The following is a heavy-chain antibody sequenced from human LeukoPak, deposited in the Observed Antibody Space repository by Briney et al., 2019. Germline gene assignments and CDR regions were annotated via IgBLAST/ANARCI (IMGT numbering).Heavy chain of an antibody. CDR1: GFTFSSYS. D-gene: IGHD2-2*01. Sequence: GGSLRLSCAASGFTFSSYSRNWVRQAPGKGLEWVSSISSSSSYIYYADSVKGRFTISRDNAKKSLYLQMNSLRSEDTAVYYCARVYQLLYYYMDVWGKGTTVTVSS. J-gene: IGHJ6*03. CDR3: ARVYQLLYYYMDV. V-gene: IGHV3-21*01. CDR2: ISSSSSYI.